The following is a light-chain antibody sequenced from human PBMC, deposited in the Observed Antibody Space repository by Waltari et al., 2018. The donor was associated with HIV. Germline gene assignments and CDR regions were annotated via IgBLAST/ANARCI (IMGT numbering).Light chain of an antibody. CDR2: ENN. J-gene: IGLJ2*01. CDR3: ETWDSSLSVVV. Sequence: QSVLTQPPSVSAAPGQKVTISCPGSSPNIGTNFFSWYQQLPGTAPKLLIYENNYRPSGIPDRFSGSKSVTSATLDISGLQTGDEATYFCETWDSSLSVVVFGGGTKLTVL. CDR1: SPNIGTNF. V-gene: IGLV1-51*02.